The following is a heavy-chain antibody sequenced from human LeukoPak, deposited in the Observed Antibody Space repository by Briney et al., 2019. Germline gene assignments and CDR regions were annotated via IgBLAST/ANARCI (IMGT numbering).Heavy chain of an antibody. Sequence: PSQTLSLTCTVSGGSISSGGYYWSWIRQHPGKGLEWIGYIYYSGSTYYNPSLKSRVTISVDTSKNQFSLKLSSVTAADTAVYYCARGEEYSSLSYFDYWGQGTLVTVSS. CDR3: ARGEEYSSLSYFDY. D-gene: IGHD6-6*01. CDR1: GGSISSGGYY. CDR2: IYYSGST. J-gene: IGHJ4*02. V-gene: IGHV4-31*03.